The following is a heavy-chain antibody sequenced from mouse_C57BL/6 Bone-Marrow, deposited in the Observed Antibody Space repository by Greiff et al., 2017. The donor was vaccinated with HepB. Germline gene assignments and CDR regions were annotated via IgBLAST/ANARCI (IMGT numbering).Heavy chain of an antibody. CDR1: GFTFSDYG. CDR3: ARVYYWYFDV. CDR2: ISSGSSTI. V-gene: IGHV5-17*01. Sequence: DVKLVESGGGLVKPGGSLKLSCAASGFTFSDYGMHWVRQAPEKGLEWVAYISSGSSTIYYADTVKGRFTISRDNAKNTLFLQMTSLRSEDTAMYYCARVYYWYFDVWGTGTTVTVSS. J-gene: IGHJ1*03. D-gene: IGHD1-1*01.